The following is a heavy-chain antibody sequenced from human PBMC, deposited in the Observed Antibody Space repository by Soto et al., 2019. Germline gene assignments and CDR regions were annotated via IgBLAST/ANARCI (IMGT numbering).Heavy chain of an antibody. V-gene: IGHV1-24*01. CDR3: ATGPYCSGGSCYSRGAFDI. CDR2: FDPEDGET. J-gene: IGHJ3*02. Sequence: GASVKVSCKVSGYTLTELSMHWVRQAPGKGLEWMGGFDPEDGETIYAQKFQGRVTMTEDTSTDTAYMELSSLRSEDTAVYYCATGPYCSGGSCYSRGAFDIWGQGTMVTVS. D-gene: IGHD2-15*01. CDR1: GYTLTELS.